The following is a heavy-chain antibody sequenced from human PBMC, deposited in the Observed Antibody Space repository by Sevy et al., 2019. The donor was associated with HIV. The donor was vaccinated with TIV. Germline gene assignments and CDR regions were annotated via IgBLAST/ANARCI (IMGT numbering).Heavy chain of an antibody. CDR2: ISGSSNYI. V-gene: IGHV3-21*06. D-gene: IGHD1-26*01. Sequence: GGSLRLSCAASAFTFSSYNMNWVRQAPGKGLEWVSCISGSSNYIYYAESLKGRFIISRDNAKNTLYLQMNSLRADDTAVYYWAGGPPDGSYDYFDYWGQGTLVTVSS. CDR1: AFTFSSYN. J-gene: IGHJ4*02. CDR3: AGGPPDGSYDYFDY.